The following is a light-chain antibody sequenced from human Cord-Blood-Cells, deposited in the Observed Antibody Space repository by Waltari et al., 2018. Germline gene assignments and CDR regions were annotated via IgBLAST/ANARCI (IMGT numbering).Light chain of an antibody. CDR3: QQYDNLPLT. Sequence: DIQMTQSPSSLSASVGDRVTSTCQASQDISNYLNWYQQKPVKAPKLRIYDASNLETGVPSRFSGSGSGTDFTFTISSLQPEDSATYSGQQYDNLPLTFGGGTKVEIK. CDR2: DAS. V-gene: IGKV1-33*01. J-gene: IGKJ4*01. CDR1: QDISNY.